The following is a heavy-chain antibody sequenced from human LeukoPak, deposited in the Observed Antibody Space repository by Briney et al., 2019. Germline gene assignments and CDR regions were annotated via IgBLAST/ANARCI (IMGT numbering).Heavy chain of an antibody. CDR2: IGGSGDKT. Sequence: GGSLRLSCEAAAFTFRSYAMTWVRQAPGKGLEWVSTIGGSGDKTFYADSVKGRFTISRDNSKNMVHLQMNSLTGEDTALYYCVRRGDASSGWGDHDFWGQGALVTVSS. D-gene: IGHD6-19*01. CDR3: VRRGDASSGWGDHDF. J-gene: IGHJ4*02. CDR1: AFTFRSYA. V-gene: IGHV3-23*01.